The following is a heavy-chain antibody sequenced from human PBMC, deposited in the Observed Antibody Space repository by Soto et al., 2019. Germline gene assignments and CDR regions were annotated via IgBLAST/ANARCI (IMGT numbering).Heavy chain of an antibody. CDR1: GFTFSSDA. D-gene: IGHD6-13*01. CDR3: AKEEGRAAAGTGFLNYYFDY. J-gene: IGHJ4*02. V-gene: IGHV3-23*01. CDR2: ISGSGGST. Sequence: GGSLRLSCAASGFTFSSDAMSWVRQAPGKGLEWVSAISGSGGSTYYADSVKGRFTISRDNSKNTLYLQMNSLRAEDMAVYYCAKEEGRAAAGTGFLNYYFDYWGQGTLVTVSS.